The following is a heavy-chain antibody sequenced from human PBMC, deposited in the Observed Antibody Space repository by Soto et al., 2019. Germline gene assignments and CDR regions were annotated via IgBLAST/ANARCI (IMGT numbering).Heavy chain of an antibody. CDR2: IYYGGST. CDR3: ARDPVKYYDFWSGYGAFDI. Sequence: QVQLQESGPGLVKPSQTLSLTCTVSGGSISSGGYYWSWIRQHPGKGLEWIGYIYYGGSTYYNPSLKSRVTISVDTSKNQFSLKLSSVTAADTAVYYCARDPVKYYDFWSGYGAFDIWGQGTMVTVSS. CDR1: GGSISSGGYY. D-gene: IGHD3-3*01. V-gene: IGHV4-31*03. J-gene: IGHJ3*02.